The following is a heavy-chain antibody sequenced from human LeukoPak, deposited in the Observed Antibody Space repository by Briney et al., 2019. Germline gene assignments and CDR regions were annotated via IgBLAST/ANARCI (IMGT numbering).Heavy chain of an antibody. CDR2: FDPEDGET. J-gene: IGHJ4*02. D-gene: IGHD1-14*01. CDR1: GYTLTELS. CDR3: ATTTFTLHMWPVDY. Sequence: GASVKVSCKVSGYTLTELSMHWVRQAPGKGLEWMGGFDPEDGETIYAQNFQGRVTMTEDTSTDTAYMELSSLRSEDTAVYYCATTTFTLHMWPVDYWGQGTLVTVSS. V-gene: IGHV1-24*01.